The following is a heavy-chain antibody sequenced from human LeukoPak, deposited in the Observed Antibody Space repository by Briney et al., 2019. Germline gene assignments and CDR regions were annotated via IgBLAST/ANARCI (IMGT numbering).Heavy chain of an antibody. Sequence: SETLCLTCAVSGGSISSSNWWSWVRQPPGKGLEWIGYIYYSGSTNYNPSLKSRVTISVDTSKNQFSLKLSSVTAADTAVYYCAREGKTYYYDSSGFKGVDAFDIWGQGTMVTVSS. CDR3: AREGKTYYYDSSGFKGVDAFDI. J-gene: IGHJ3*02. CDR2: IYYSGST. D-gene: IGHD3-22*01. V-gene: IGHV4-61*01. CDR1: GGSISSSNW.